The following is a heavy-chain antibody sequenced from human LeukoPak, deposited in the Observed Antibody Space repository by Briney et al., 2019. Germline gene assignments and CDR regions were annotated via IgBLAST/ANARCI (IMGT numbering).Heavy chain of an antibody. Sequence: PGGSLRLSCAASGFTFSSYGMHWVRQAPGKGLEWVAVISYDGSNKYYADSVKGRFTISRDNSKNTLYLQMNSLRAEDTAVYYCAKLSPPSWDYWGQGTLVTVSS. J-gene: IGHJ4*02. V-gene: IGHV3-30*18. CDR1: GFTFSSYG. CDR3: AKLSPPSWDY. CDR2: ISYDGSNK.